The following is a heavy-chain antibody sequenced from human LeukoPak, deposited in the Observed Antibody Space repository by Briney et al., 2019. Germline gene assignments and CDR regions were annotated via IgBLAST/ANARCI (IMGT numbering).Heavy chain of an antibody. CDR1: GGSISSYY. J-gene: IGHJ3*02. CDR2: IYYSGST. CDR3: ARGGPPLRYFDWLSSGAFDI. D-gene: IGHD3-9*01. Sequence: SETLSLTCTVSGGSISSYYWSWIRQPPGKGLEWIGYIYYSGSTNYNPSLKSRVTISVDTSMNQFSLKLSSVTAADTAVYYCARGGPPLRYFDWLSSGAFDIWGQGTMVTVSS. V-gene: IGHV4-59*01.